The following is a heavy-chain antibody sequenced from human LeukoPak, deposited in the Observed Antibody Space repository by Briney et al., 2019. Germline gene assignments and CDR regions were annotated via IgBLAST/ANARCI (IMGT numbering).Heavy chain of an antibody. CDR1: GYSFSTFW. D-gene: IGHD3-10*01. J-gene: IGHJ4*02. CDR2: VYAGDSDS. CDR3: ARLFKLYGSGSHWDFDY. Sequence: GESLKISCKGSGYSFSTFWIGWVRQMPGKGLEWVGIVYAGDSDSRYKPSFQGQVTISADRSISTAYLQWSSLKASDTAMYYCARLFKLYGSGSHWDFDYWGQGTLVTVSS. V-gene: IGHV5-51*01.